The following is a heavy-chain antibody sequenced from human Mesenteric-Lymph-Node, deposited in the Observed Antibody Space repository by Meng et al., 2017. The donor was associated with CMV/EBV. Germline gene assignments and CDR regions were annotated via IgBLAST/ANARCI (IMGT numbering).Heavy chain of an antibody. J-gene: IGHJ4*02. Sequence: GESLKISCAASGFTFSSYAMHWVRQAPGKGLEWVAVISYDGSNKYYADSVKGRFTISRDNSKNTLYLQMNSLRAEDTAVHYCARAYFEYSSSLYFDYWGQGTLVTVSS. V-gene: IGHV3-30-3*01. CDR1: GFTFSSYA. CDR2: ISYDGSNK. D-gene: IGHD6-6*01. CDR3: ARAYFEYSSSLYFDY.